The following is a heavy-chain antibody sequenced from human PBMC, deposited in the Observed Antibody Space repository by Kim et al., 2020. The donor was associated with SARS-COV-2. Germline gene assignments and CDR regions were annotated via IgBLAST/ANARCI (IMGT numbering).Heavy chain of an antibody. V-gene: IGHV4-39*01. D-gene: IGHD5-18*01. CDR3: ARLQLARDYYYYGMDV. J-gene: IGHJ6*02. CDR1: GGSISSSSYY. CDR2: IYYSGST. Sequence: SETLSHTCTVSGGSISSSSYYWGWICQPPGKGLEWIGSIYYSGSTYYNPSLKSRVTISVDTSKNQFSLKLSSVTAADTAVYYCARLQLARDYYYYGMDVWGQGTTVTVSS.